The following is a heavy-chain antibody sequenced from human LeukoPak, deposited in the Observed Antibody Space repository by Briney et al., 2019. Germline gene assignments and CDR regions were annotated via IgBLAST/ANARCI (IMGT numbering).Heavy chain of an antibody. CDR3: ARDYGEGGYYFDY. CDR1: GFTFSTYW. V-gene: IGHV3-74*01. J-gene: IGHJ4*02. Sequence: GGSLRLPCAASGFTFSTYWMHWVRQAPGKGLLCLSRISSDGSRTNYADSVKGRFTISRDNAKNTLYLQMNSLRAEDTAVYYCARDYGEGGYYFDYWGQGTLVTVSS. D-gene: IGHD4-17*01. CDR2: ISSDGSRT.